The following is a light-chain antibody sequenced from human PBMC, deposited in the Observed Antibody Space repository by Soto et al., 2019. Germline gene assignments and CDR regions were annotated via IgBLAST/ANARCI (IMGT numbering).Light chain of an antibody. V-gene: IGKV1-5*01. CDR1: QDISHY. J-gene: IGKJ1*01. Sequence: DIQMTQSPSTLSASVGDTVTITCQASQDISHYLNWYQQKPGKALKLLIYHASNLQSGVPSRFSGSGSGTEFTLTISSLQPDDFATYYCQQYNSYSFGQGTKVDIK. CDR3: QQYNSYS. CDR2: HAS.